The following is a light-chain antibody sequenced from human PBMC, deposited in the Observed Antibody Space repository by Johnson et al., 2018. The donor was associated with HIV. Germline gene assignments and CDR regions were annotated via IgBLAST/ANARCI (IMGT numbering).Light chain of an antibody. CDR1: SSNIGNNY. CDR3: GTWDSSLSAHYV. CDR2: ENN. J-gene: IGLJ1*01. V-gene: IGLV1-51*02. Sequence: QSMLTQPPSVSAAPGQKVTISCSGSSSNIGNNYVSWYQQFPGTAPKLLIYENNKRPSGIPDRFSGSKSGTSANLAITGLHTGDEADYYCGTWDSSLSAHYVFGTGS.